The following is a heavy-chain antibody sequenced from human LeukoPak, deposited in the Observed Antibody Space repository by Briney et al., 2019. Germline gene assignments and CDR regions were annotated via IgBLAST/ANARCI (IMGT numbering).Heavy chain of an antibody. D-gene: IGHD2-21*02. CDR2: INPKGGGI. CDR1: GYSFTDYY. J-gene: IGHJ5*02. Sequence: ALVKVSCKASGYSFTDYYIHWARQAPGQGLEWMGWINPKGGGINYAPEFQGRVTMTRDTSITTAYMELSSLRSDDTAMYYCARDTCDGGDCFNWFDPWGQGTLVTVSS. CDR3: ARDTCDGGDCFNWFDP. V-gene: IGHV1-2*02.